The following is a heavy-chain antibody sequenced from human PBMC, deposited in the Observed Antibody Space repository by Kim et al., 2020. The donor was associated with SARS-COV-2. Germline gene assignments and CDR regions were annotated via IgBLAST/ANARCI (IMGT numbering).Heavy chain of an antibody. CDR3: ARGPYDYVWGSYRGQYYFDY. D-gene: IGHD3-16*02. CDR1: GYTFTSYG. V-gene: IGHV1-18*04. Sequence: ASVKVSCKASGYTFTSYGISWVRQAPGQGLEWMGWISAYNGNTNYAQKLQGRVTMTTDTSTSTAYMELRSLRSDDTAVYYCARGPYDYVWGSYRGQYYFDYWGQGTLVTVSS. J-gene: IGHJ4*02. CDR2: ISAYNGNT.